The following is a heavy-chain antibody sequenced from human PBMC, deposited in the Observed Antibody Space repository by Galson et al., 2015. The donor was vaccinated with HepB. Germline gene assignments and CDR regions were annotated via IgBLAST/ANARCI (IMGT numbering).Heavy chain of an antibody. CDR3: ARDDFDRSSDY. CDR2: ISTNTGNP. Sequence: SVKVSCKASGYTFTKYALNWVRQAPGQGLEWMGWISTNTGNPTYGPGFTGRFVFSLDTSVSTAFLQISSLKAEDTAVYYCARDDFDRSSDYWGQGTLVTVPS. V-gene: IGHV7-4-1*02. D-gene: IGHD3-22*01. J-gene: IGHJ4*02. CDR1: GYTFTKYA.